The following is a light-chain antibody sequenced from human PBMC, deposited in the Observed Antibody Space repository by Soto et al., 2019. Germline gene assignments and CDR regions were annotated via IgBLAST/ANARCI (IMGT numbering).Light chain of an antibody. CDR3: QQGYSNPIT. CDR2: AAS. Sequence: DIQLTQSPSSLSASIGDRVTIICRASQSISGYLNWYQQKPGKAPKPLIYAASSLQSGVPSRFSGSESGTDFTLTIASLPTEDFATYYCQQGYSNPITFGQGTRLESK. V-gene: IGKV1-39*01. CDR1: QSISGY. J-gene: IGKJ5*01.